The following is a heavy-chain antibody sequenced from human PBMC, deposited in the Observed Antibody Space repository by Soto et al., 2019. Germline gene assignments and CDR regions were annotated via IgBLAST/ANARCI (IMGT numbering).Heavy chain of an antibody. CDR2: INSDGSST. CDR3: ARVMTTVTSDAFDI. D-gene: IGHD4-17*01. J-gene: IGHJ3*02. V-gene: IGHV3-74*01. CDR1: GFTFSSYW. Sequence: GESLKISCAASGFTFSSYWMHWVRQAPGKGLVWVSRINSDGSSTSYADSVKGRFTISRDNAKNTMYLQMNSLRAEDTAVYYCARVMTTVTSDAFDIWGQGTMVTVSS.